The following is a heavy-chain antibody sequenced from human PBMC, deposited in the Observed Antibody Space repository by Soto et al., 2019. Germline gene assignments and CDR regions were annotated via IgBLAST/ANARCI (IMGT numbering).Heavy chain of an antibody. CDR2: IIPVFGTG. D-gene: IGHD5-18*01. CDR3: ARVGGTGGYTYGLDY. V-gene: IGHV1-69*06. CDR1: GGTFSSYA. J-gene: IGHJ4*02. Sequence: SVKVSCKASGGTFSSYAISWVRQAPGQGLEWMGGIIPVFGTGIYAQKFQGRVTITADKSTNTAYMELSSLRSEDTAVYFCARVGGTGGYTYGLDYWGQGTLVTVS.